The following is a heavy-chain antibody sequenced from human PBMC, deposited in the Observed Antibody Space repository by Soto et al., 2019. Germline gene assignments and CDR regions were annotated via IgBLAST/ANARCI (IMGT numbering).Heavy chain of an antibody. Sequence: QVQLVQSGAEVRQPASSVKVSCKTSGGTFSSYAISWVRQAPGQGLEWMGGIVPIVDTSTNAQKVQGRVTITADESTSTAYVELSILRSEDTAIYYCVRVVAIPGYPDNWGQGPRVTVSS. CDR1: GGTFSSYA. J-gene: IGHJ4*02. D-gene: IGHD5-12*01. CDR3: VRVVAIPGYPDN. V-gene: IGHV1-69*12. CDR2: IVPIVDTS.